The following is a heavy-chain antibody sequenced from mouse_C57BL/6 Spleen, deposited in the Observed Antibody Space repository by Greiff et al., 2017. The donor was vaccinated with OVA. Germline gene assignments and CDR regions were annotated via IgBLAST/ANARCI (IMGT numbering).Heavy chain of an antibody. CDR1: GFNIKDYY. CDR3: TTHSSGYLDY. D-gene: IGHD3-2*02. Sequence: EVKLMESGAELVRPGASVKLSCTASGFNIKDYYMHWVKQRPEQGLEWIGRIDPEDGDTEYAPKFQGKATMTADTSSNPAYLQLSSLTSEDTAVYYCTTHSSGYLDYWGQGTTLTVSS. CDR2: IDPEDGDT. J-gene: IGHJ2*01. V-gene: IGHV14-1*01.